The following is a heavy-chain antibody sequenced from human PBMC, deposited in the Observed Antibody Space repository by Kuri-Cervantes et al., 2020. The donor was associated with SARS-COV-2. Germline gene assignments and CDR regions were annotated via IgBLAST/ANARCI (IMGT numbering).Heavy chain of an antibody. CDR2: ISGSGGST. Sequence: GGSLRLSCAAFGFTFSSYAMSWVRQAPGKGLEWVSAISGSGGSTYYADSVKGRFTISRDNSKNTLYLQMNSLRAEDTAVYYCAKDVINGGQWLVGGFDYWGQGTLVTGSS. D-gene: IGHD6-19*01. J-gene: IGHJ4*02. V-gene: IGHV3-23*01. CDR1: GFTFSSYA. CDR3: AKDVINGGQWLVGGFDY.